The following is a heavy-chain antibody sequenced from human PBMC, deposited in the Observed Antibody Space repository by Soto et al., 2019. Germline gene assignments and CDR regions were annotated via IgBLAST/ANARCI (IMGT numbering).Heavy chain of an antibody. CDR1: GYTFTSYG. Sequence: QVQLVQSGAEVKKPGASVKVSCKASGYTFTSYGISWVRQAPGQGLEWMGWISAYNGNTNDAQKLQGRVTMTTDTSXRXXYMELRGLRSNDTAVYYCASDDGGRDGYPPPAREYWGQGTLVTVSS. CDR2: ISAYNGNT. CDR3: ASDDGGRDGYPPPAREY. V-gene: IGHV1-18*01. D-gene: IGHD5-12*01. J-gene: IGHJ4*02.